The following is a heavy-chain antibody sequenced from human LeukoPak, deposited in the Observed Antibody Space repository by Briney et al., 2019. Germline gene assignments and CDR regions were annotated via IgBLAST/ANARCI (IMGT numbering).Heavy chain of an antibody. CDR1: GFTFSSYA. CDR2: MSYDGSNK. D-gene: IGHD6-13*01. CDR3: ARDSAIAAAGGYFDY. Sequence: GRSLRLSCAASGFTFSSYAMHWVRQAPGKGLEWVAVMSYDGSNKYYADSVKGRFTISRDNSKNTLYLQMNSLRAEDTAVYYCARDSAIAAAGGYFDYWGQGTLVTVSS. V-gene: IGHV3-30-3*01. J-gene: IGHJ4*02.